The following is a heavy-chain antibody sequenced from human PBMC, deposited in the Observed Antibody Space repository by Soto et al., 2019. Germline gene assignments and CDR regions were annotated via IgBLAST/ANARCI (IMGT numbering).Heavy chain of an antibody. V-gene: IGHV3-15*01. CDR2: IKSKTDGGTT. Sequence: GGSLRLSCAASGFTFSNAWMSWVRQAPGKGLEWVGHIKSKTDGGTTDYAAPVKGRFTISRDDSKNTLYLQMNSLKTEDTAVYYCTTVRRYYDSSGYHDAFDIWGQGTMVTVSS. D-gene: IGHD3-22*01. CDR1: GFTFSNAW. J-gene: IGHJ3*02. CDR3: TTVRRYYDSSGYHDAFDI.